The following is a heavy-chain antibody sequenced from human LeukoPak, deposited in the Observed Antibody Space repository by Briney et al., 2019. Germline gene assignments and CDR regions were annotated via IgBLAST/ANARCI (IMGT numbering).Heavy chain of an antibody. J-gene: IGHJ4*02. CDR2: ISGSGGST. D-gene: IGHD5-18*01. CDR3: AKDGLGYSYAEIFDY. CDR1: GFTFSSYA. Sequence: PGGSLRLSCAASGFTFSSYAMSWVRQAPGKGLEWVSAISGSGGSTYYADSVKGRFTISRDNSKNTLYLQMNSLRAEDTAVYYCAKDGLGYSYAEIFDYWGQGTLVTVSS. V-gene: IGHV3-23*01.